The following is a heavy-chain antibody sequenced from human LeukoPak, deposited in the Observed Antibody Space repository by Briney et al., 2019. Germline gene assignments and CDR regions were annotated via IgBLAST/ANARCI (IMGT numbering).Heavy chain of an antibody. V-gene: IGHV3-30*02. J-gene: IGHJ4*02. CDR1: GFTFTSSP. Sequence: GGSLRLSCAASGFTFTSSPMHGVRQAPGKGLEWVAFIHFDGSVKFYVDSVKDRFSISRDNSKNTLYLQMNSLRPEDTAVYYCTKECPRCVQDEYWGQGTLVTVSS. D-gene: IGHD2-2*01. CDR3: TKECPRCVQDEY. CDR2: IHFDGSVK.